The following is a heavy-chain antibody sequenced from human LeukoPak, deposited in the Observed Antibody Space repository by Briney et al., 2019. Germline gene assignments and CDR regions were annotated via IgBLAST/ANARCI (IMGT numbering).Heavy chain of an antibody. J-gene: IGHJ4*02. Sequence: GGSLRLSCAASGFTVGSNYMSWVRQAPGKGLEWVSIIYRGGSTNYADSVKGRFTISRDTSKNTLYLLMISLRAEDTAVYYCARLSANSSAYFFDYWGQGTLVTVSS. V-gene: IGHV3-66*04. CDR1: GFTVGSNY. CDR2: IYRGGST. D-gene: IGHD3-22*01. CDR3: ARLSANSSAYFFDY.